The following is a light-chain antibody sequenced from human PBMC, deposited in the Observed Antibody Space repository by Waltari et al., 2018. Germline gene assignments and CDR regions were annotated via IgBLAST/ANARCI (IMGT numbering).Light chain of an antibody. Sequence: QSALTQPASVSGSPGQSITISCTGTSSDVGGYNYVSWYQQHPGKAPKLMIYDVSNRPSGVSNRFSGSKSGNTASLTISGLQAADEADYDCSSYTSSSTFYVFGTGTKVTVL. V-gene: IGLV2-14*03. CDR2: DVS. J-gene: IGLJ1*01. CDR1: SSDVGGYNY. CDR3: SSYTSSSTFYV.